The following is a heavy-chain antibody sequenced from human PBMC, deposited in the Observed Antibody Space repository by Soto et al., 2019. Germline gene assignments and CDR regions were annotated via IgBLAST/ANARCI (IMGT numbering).Heavy chain of an antibody. Sequence: QVQLVQSGAEVKKPGASVKVSCRASGSTFTDYYMHWVRQAPGHGLGWMGWINPNNGDTNYAQKFQGRVTMTLDTSLSTAYLDLSSLRSDDTALYYCARILDRFQAFWGQGTLVTVSS. CDR3: ARILDRFQAF. J-gene: IGHJ4*02. V-gene: IGHV1-2*02. CDR1: GSTFTDYY. CDR2: INPNNGDT. D-gene: IGHD3-3*01.